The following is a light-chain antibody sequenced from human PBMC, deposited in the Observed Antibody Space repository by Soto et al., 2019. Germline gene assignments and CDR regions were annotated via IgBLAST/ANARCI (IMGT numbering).Light chain of an antibody. V-gene: IGKV3-11*01. Sequence: EIVLTQSPATLSLSPGERATLSCRASQSVGSYLAWFQQRPGQAPRLLIYDASNRATGIPVRFSGSGSGTDFTLTISSLEPEDFAVYYCQQRSDWPRYTFGQGTKLEIK. CDR2: DAS. CDR1: QSVGSY. CDR3: QQRSDWPRYT. J-gene: IGKJ2*01.